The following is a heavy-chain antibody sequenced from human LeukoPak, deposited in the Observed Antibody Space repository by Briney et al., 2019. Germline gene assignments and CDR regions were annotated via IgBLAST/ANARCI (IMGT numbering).Heavy chain of an antibody. D-gene: IGHD2-2*01. J-gene: IGHJ5*02. CDR1: GGSFSGYY. CDR3: ARAKAPYCSSTSCYGPNWFDP. CDR2: INHSGST. V-gene: IGHV4-34*01. Sequence: PSETLSLTCAVYGGSFSGYYWSWIRQPPGKGLEWIGEINHSGSTNYNPSLKSRDTISVDTSKNQFSLKLSSVTAADTAVYYCARAKAPYCSSTSCYGPNWFDPWGQGTLVTVSS.